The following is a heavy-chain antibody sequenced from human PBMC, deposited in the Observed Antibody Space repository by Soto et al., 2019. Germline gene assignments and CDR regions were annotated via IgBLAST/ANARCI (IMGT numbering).Heavy chain of an antibody. J-gene: IGHJ6*02. CDR2: IVPMFGTA. D-gene: IGHD6-13*01. CDR3: ARNGNYSRYLSQYSGMDV. Sequence: SVKGSCSASGCIFYDFIMNWVRQTPVQGLEWMGVIVPMFGTATYAEKFKGRVTISATGSTSTAYMELTSLRYEDTAVYYCARNGNYSRYLSQYSGMDVWRQGTTVTVSS. V-gene: IGHV1-69*13. CDR1: GCIFYDFI.